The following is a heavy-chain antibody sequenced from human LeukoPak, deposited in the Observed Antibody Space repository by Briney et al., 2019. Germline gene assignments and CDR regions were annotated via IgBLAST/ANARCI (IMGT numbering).Heavy chain of an antibody. V-gene: IGHV1-2*02. D-gene: IGHD3-16*01. J-gene: IGHJ4*02. Sequence: ASVKVSCKASGYTFTDYYIHWVRQAPGQGLEWMGWINPNSGGTNYAQKFQGRVTMTRDTSISTAYMELSRLRSDDTAVYYCASIGITFGGVNTSDLDYWGQGTLVTVSS. CDR1: GYTFTDYY. CDR2: INPNSGGT. CDR3: ASIGITFGGVNTSDLDY.